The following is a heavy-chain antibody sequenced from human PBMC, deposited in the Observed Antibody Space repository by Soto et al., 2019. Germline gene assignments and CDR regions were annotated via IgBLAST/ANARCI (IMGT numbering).Heavy chain of an antibody. V-gene: IGHV1-2*02. CDR1: GYTFPGDY. CDR2: INPTSGGT. J-gene: IGHJ4*02. Sequence: SVKVSCKASGYTFPGDYMDWVRQAPGQGLEWMALINPTSGGTNYAQKFQGRVTMTWDTSISTAYMELSRLRSDDTAIYYCARGYCSSSGCSHYFDYWGQGTLVTVSS. D-gene: IGHD2-2*01. CDR3: ARGYCSSSGCSHYFDY.